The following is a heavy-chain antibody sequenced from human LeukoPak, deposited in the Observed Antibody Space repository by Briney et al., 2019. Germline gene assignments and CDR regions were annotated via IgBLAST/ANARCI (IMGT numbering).Heavy chain of an antibody. CDR2: ISWNSGSI. CDR1: GFTFDDYA. CDR3: AKDICTSCYSAAFDI. D-gene: IGHD2-2*02. Sequence: PGGSLRLSCAASGFTFDDYAMHWVRQAPGKGLEWVSGISWNSGSIGYADSVKGRFTISRDNAKNSLYLQMNSLRAEDTALYYRAKDICTSCYSAAFDIWGQGTMVTVSS. J-gene: IGHJ3*02. V-gene: IGHV3-9*01.